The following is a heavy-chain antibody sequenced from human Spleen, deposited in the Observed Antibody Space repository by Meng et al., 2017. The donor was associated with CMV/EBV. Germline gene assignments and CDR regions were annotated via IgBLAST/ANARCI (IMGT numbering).Heavy chain of an antibody. V-gene: IGHV3-48*03. D-gene: IGHD6-13*01. CDR1: GFTFSSYE. J-gene: IGHJ4*02. CDR3: AKDQRYSSSYLFDY. Sequence: GGSLRLSCAASGFTFSSYEMNWVRQAPGKGLEWVSYISSSGSTIYYADSVKGRFTISRDNAKNSLYLQMNSLRAEDTALYYCAKDQRYSSSYLFDYWGQGTLVTVSS. CDR2: ISSSGSTI.